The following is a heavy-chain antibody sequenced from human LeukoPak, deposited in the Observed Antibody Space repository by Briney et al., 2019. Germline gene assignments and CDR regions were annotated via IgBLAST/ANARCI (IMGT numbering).Heavy chain of an antibody. J-gene: IGHJ4*02. Sequence: GGSLRLFCGASGFTFSTYWMTWVRQAPGKGLEWLANINQDGREKNYVDSVKGRFTISRDNTENSLYLQMNSLRAEDTAVYYCARDINGDGDYWGQGTLVTVSS. V-gene: IGHV3-7*01. D-gene: IGHD4-17*01. CDR3: ARDINGDGDY. CDR1: GFTFSTYW. CDR2: INQDGREK.